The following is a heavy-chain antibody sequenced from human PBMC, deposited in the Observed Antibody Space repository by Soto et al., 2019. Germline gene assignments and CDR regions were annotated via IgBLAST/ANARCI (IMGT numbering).Heavy chain of an antibody. V-gene: IGHV4-31*02. J-gene: IGHJ5*02. CDR3: ARLRIATNNYKWFDP. CDR1: GAALNSGNYY. Sequence: ASETLSLTXSVSGAALNSGNYYWSWIRQVPGKGLEWIGHIYVTGAVDYNPSLRDRITISQDTSERQFSLNLRLVTAADTAVYYCARLRIATNNYKWFDPWGQGTLVTVS. CDR2: IYVTGAV. D-gene: IGHD2-21*01.